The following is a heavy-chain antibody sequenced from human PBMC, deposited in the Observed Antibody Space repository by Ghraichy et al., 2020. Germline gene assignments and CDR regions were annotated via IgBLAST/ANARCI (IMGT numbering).Heavy chain of an antibody. D-gene: IGHD3-3*01. CDR1: GGSISSADYY. J-gene: IGHJ6*02. V-gene: IGHV4-30-4*01. Sequence: SETLSLTCAVSGGSISSADYYWSWIRQTPGKGLEWIGNIFYSGNTLYNPSLKSRITISVDTSKNQFSLKLSSVAAADTAVYYCARARVIWSGYHRGMDVWGQGTTVTVSS. CDR3: ARARVIWSGYHRGMDV. CDR2: IFYSGNT.